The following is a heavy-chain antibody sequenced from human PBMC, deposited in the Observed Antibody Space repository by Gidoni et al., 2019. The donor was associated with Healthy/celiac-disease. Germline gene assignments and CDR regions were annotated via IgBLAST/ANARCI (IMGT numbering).Heavy chain of an antibody. D-gene: IGHD2-8*02. CDR3: AKAGGVSPLKNWFDP. CDR2: ISGSGGST. CDR1: GFTFSRYA. Sequence: EVQLLESGGGLVQPGGSLRLSCAASGFTFSRYAMSWVRQAPGKGLEWVSAISGSGGSTYYADSVKGRFTISRDNSKNTLYLQMNSLRAEDTAVYYCAKAGGVSPLKNWFDPWGQGTLVTVSS. V-gene: IGHV3-23*01. J-gene: IGHJ5*02.